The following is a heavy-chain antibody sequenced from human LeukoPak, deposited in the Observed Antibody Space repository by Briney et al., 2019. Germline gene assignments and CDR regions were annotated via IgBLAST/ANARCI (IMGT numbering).Heavy chain of an antibody. D-gene: IGHD6-6*01. Sequence: GGSLRLSCAASGFTFSSYSMNWVRQAPGKGLEWVSYISSSSSTIYYADSVKGRFTISRDNAKNSLYLQMNSLRAEDTAVYYCARDSAARPYPYNWFDPWGQGTLVTVSS. V-gene: IGHV3-48*04. CDR3: ARDSAARPYPYNWFDP. J-gene: IGHJ5*02. CDR2: ISSSSSTI. CDR1: GFTFSSYS.